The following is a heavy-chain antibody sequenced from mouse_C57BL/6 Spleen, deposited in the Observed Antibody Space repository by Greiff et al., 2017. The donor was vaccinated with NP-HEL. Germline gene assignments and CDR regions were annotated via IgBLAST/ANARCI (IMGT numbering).Heavy chain of an antibody. CDR2: IDPSDSYT. CDR3: ARGSFAY. CDR1: GYTFTSYW. V-gene: IGHV1-69*01. Sequence: VKLQQPGAELVMPGASVKLSCKASGYTFTSYWMHWVKQRPGQGLEWIGEIDPSDSYTNYNQKFKGKSTLTVDKSSSTAYMQLSSLTSEDSAVYYCARGSFAYWGQGTLVTVSA. J-gene: IGHJ3*01.